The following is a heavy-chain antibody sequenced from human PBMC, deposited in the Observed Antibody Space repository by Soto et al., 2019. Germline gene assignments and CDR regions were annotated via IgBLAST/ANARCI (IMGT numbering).Heavy chain of an antibody. CDR3: VRHGSGLTAMVTNRWYFDL. J-gene: IGHJ2*01. CDR2: IYYSGST. CDR1: GGSISSSSYY. V-gene: IGHV4-39*01. Sequence: QLQLQESGPGLVKPSETLSLTCTVSGGSISSSSYYWGWIRQPPGKGLEWIGSIYYSGSTYYNPSLKSRVTISVDTSKNQFSLKLSSVTAADTAVYYCVRHGSGLTAMVTNRWYFDLWGRGTLVTVSS. D-gene: IGHD5-18*01.